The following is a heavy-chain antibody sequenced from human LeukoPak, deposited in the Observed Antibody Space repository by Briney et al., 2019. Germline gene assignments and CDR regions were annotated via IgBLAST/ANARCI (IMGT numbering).Heavy chain of an antibody. Sequence: GGSLRLSCAASGFIFSTYWMSWVRQAPGKGLEWVANIRQDGNKIYYVDSVKGRFTISRDNAKNSLSLQMNSLRAEDTAVYYCAREVDYSNYFDYWGQGTLVTVSS. CDR3: AREVDYSNYFDY. D-gene: IGHD4-11*01. CDR1: GFIFSTYW. V-gene: IGHV3-7*01. J-gene: IGHJ4*02. CDR2: IRQDGNKI.